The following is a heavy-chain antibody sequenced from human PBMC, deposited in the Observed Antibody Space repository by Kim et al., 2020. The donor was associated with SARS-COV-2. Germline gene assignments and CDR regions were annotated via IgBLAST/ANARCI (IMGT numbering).Heavy chain of an antibody. V-gene: IGHV3-23*01. CDR3: ANRIFIAVAGTFDY. CDR1: GFTFSSYA. CDR2: ISGSGGST. J-gene: IGHJ4*02. Sequence: GGSLRLSCAASGFTFSSYAMSWVRQAPGKGLEWVSAISGSGGSTYYADSVKGRFTISRDNSKNTLYLQMNSLRAEDTAVYYCANRIFIAVAGTFDYWGQGTLVTVSS. D-gene: IGHD6-19*01.